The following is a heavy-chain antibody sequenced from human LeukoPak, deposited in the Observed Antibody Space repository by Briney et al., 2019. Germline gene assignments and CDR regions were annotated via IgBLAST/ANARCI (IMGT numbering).Heavy chain of an antibody. CDR2: IYTSGNT. CDR3: ARHYGSGMDYFDP. D-gene: IGHD3-10*01. Sequence: SETLSLTCTVSGGSISSYYWSWIRQPAGKGLEWIGRIYTSGNTNYNPSLNSRVTISVDTSKNQCSLKLTSVTAADTAVYYCARHYGSGMDYFDPWGQGTLVTVSS. J-gene: IGHJ5*02. V-gene: IGHV4-4*07. CDR1: GGSISSYY.